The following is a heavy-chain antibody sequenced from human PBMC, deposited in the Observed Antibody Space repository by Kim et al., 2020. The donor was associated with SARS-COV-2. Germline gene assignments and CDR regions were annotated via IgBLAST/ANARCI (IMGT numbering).Heavy chain of an antibody. CDR2: IIPIFGTA. CDR1: GGTFSSYA. Sequence: SVKVSCKASGGTFSSYAISWVRQAPGQGLEWMGGIIPIFGTANYAQKFQGRVTITADESTSTAYMELSSLRSEDTAVYYCARDRRGYDSGGSYYYFDYWGQGTLVTVSS. D-gene: IGHD1-26*01. CDR3: ARDRRGYDSGGSYYYFDY. V-gene: IGHV1-69*13. J-gene: IGHJ4*02.